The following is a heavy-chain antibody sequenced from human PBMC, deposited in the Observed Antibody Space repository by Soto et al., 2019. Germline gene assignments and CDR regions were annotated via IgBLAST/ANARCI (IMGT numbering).Heavy chain of an antibody. CDR3: ARPDSDGGYPFDY. CDR1: GGTFSSYA. Sequence: SVKVSCKASGGTFSSYAISWVRQAPGQGLEWMGGIIPIFGTANYAQKFQGRVTITADESTSTAYMELSSLRSEDTAVYYCARPDSDGGYPFDYWGQGTLVTVSS. D-gene: IGHD2-15*01. CDR2: IIPIFGTA. V-gene: IGHV1-69*13. J-gene: IGHJ4*02.